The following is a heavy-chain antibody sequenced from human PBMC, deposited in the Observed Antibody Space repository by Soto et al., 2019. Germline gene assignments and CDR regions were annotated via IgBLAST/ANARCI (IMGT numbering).Heavy chain of an antibody. Sequence: ASVKVSCKASGYTFTGYYMHWMRQAPGQGLEWMGWINPNSGETDYAQNFQGWVTMTRDMSISTAYMELSRLKSNDTAVYYCARGGGLNYYYYLDVWCKGTTVTVSS. J-gene: IGHJ6*03. CDR2: INPNSGET. CDR1: GYTFTGYY. CDR3: ARGGGLNYYYYLDV. V-gene: IGHV1-2*04.